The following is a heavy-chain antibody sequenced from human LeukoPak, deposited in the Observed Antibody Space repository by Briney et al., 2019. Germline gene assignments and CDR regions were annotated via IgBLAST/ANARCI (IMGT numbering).Heavy chain of an antibody. J-gene: IGHJ4*02. V-gene: IGHV3-21*01. Sequence: PGGPLRLSCGGSGFTFSSYTMNWVRQAPGKALEWVASISSSATYIYYADSVRGRFTISRDDAKKSVFLHMNSLRAEDTAVYFCATWDDYGDFVAFEYWGQGTLVTVSS. D-gene: IGHD4-17*01. CDR1: GFTFSSYT. CDR2: ISSSATYI. CDR3: ATWDDYGDFVAFEY.